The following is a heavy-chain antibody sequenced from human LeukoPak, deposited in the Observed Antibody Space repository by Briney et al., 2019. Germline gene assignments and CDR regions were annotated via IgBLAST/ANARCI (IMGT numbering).Heavy chain of an antibody. CDR3: ATDLYCSSTSCYQNI. J-gene: IGHJ4*02. CDR1: GYTLTELS. D-gene: IGHD2-2*01. Sequence: ASVKVSCKVSGYTLTELSMHWVRQAPGKGLEWMGGFDPEDGETIYAQKFQGRVTMTEDTSTDTAYMELSSLRSEDTAVYYCATDLYCSSTSCYQNIWGQGTLVTVSS. CDR2: FDPEDGET. V-gene: IGHV1-24*01.